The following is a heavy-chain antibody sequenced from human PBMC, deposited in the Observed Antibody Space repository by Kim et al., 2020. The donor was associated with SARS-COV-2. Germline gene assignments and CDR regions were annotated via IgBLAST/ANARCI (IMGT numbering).Heavy chain of an antibody. J-gene: IGHJ5*02. V-gene: IGHV7-4-1*02. CDR3: ARDGGYCSGGSCNGPNWFDP. CDR2: INTNTGTP. CDR1: GYTFTKYA. D-gene: IGHD2-15*01. Sequence: ASVKVSCKASGYTFTKYAMNWVRRAPGEGPEWMGWINTNTGTPTYAQGFRGRFVFSLDTSVSTAYLQISSLKAEDTAVYYCARDGGYCSGGSCNGPNWFDPWGQGTLVTVSS.